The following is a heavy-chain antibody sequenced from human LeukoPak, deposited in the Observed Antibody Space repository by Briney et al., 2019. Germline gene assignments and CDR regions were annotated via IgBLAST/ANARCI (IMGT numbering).Heavy chain of an antibody. D-gene: IGHD3-3*01. V-gene: IGHV7-4-1*02. CDR2: INTNTGNP. CDR3: ARDTIFGVVIRPETSAFDI. J-gene: IGHJ3*02. CDR1: GYTFTSYA. Sequence: ASVKVSCKASGYTFTSYAMNWVRQAPGQGLEWMGWINTNTGNPTYAQGFTGRFVFSLDTSVSTAYLQISSLKAEDTAVYYCARDTIFGVVIRPETSAFDIWGQGTMVTVSS.